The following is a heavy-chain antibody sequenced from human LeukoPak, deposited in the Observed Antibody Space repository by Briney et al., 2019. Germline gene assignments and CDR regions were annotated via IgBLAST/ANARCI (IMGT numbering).Heavy chain of an antibody. J-gene: IGHJ4*02. V-gene: IGHV3-48*01. CDR3: ARDRWHYGSGSGFFDY. CDR2: IRSSTSNI. CDR1: GFSFSDYS. D-gene: IGHD3-3*02. Sequence: QPGGSLRLSCTASGFSFSDYSMSWVRQAPGKGLEWVSYIRSSTSNIFYAESVKGRFTVSRDNAKNSLYLHMNSLRAEDTAVYYCARDRWHYGSGSGFFDYWGQGNLVTVSS.